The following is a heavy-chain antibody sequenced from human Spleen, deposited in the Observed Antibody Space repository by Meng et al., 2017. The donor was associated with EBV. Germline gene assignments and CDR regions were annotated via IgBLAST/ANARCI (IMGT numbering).Heavy chain of an antibody. D-gene: IGHD3-10*01. V-gene: IGHV3-30*18. Sequence: QVQLVESGGGVVQPGRSMRLSCAASGFNFSTYGMHWVRQAPGKGLEWVAVISYDGSNKYYVDSVRGRFTISRDNSKNTLYLQMNSLRVEDTAVYYCAKMVWFGSGDFDYWGQGTLVTVAS. CDR1: GFNFSTYG. J-gene: IGHJ4*02. CDR3: AKMVWFGSGDFDY. CDR2: ISYDGSNK.